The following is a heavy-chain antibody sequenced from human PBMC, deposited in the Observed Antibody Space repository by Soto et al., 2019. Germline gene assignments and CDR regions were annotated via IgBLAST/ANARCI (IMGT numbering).Heavy chain of an antibody. CDR3: AEGGFQDGFDY. J-gene: IGHJ4*02. CDR1: GFTFSNFA. CDR2: VTSSSDRT. V-gene: IGHV3-23*01. Sequence: EVQLLESGGGLVQPGGSLRLSCAASGFTFSNFAMSWVRQAPGKGLEWVSSVTSSSDRTYYAASVKGRFTISRDNSKNSVFLQMNSLRAEDTALYYCAEGGFQDGFDYWGQGTLVTVSS.